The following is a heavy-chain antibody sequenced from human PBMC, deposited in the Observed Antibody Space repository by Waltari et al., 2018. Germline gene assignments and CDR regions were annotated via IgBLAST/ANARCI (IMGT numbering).Heavy chain of an antibody. CDR2: IIPIFGTA. Sequence: QLQLQESGPGLVKPSETLSLTCTVSGGSISSRSYYWGWIRQPPGKGLEWMGGIIPIFGTANYAQKFQGRVTITTDESTSTAYMELSSLRSEDTAVYYCARVIYGSGAFDIWGQGTMVTVSS. J-gene: IGHJ3*02. CDR3: ARVIYGSGAFDI. D-gene: IGHD3-10*01. CDR1: GGSISSRS. V-gene: IGHV1-69*01.